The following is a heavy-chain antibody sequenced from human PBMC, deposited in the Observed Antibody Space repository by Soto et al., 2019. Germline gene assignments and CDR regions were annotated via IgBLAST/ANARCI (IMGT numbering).Heavy chain of an antibody. CDR2: IVVGSGNT. Sequence: GASVKVSCKASGFTFTSSAVQWVRQARGQRLEWKGWIVVGSGNTNYAQKFQERVTITRDMSTGTAYMELSSLRSEDTAVYYCAAGGGVITPDLYYYYGLDVWGQGTTVTVSS. D-gene: IGHD3-10*01. J-gene: IGHJ6*02. CDR1: GFTFTSSA. CDR3: AAGGGVITPDLYYYYGLDV. V-gene: IGHV1-58*01.